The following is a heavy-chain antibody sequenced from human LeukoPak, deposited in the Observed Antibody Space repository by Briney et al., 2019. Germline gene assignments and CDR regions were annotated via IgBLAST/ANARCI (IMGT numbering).Heavy chain of an antibody. CDR2: INHSGST. CDR3: ARRHGRSSGYYRCFDY. CDR1: GGSISSSSYY. J-gene: IGHJ4*02. D-gene: IGHD3-22*01. Sequence: SETLSLTCTVSGGSISSSSYYWGWIRQPPGKGLEWIGEINHSGSTNYNPSLRSRVTISVDTSKNQFSLKLSSVTAADTAVYYCARRHGRSSGYYRCFDYWGQGTLVTVSS. V-gene: IGHV4-39*07.